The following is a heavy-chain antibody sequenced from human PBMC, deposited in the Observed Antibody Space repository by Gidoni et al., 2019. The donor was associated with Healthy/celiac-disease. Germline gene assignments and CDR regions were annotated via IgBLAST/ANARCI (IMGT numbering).Heavy chain of an antibody. CDR2: IIPIFGTA. V-gene: IGHV1-69*06. J-gene: IGHJ6*02. CDR3: ARDCGYPLWCYYGMDV. D-gene: IGHD2-21*01. Sequence: QVQLVQSGAEVKKPGSSVKVSCKASGGTFSSYAISWVRQAPGQGLEWMGGIIPIFGTANYAQKFQGRVTITADKSTSTAYMELSSLRSEDTAVYYCARDCGYPLWCYYGMDVWGQGTTVTVSS. CDR1: GGTFSSYA.